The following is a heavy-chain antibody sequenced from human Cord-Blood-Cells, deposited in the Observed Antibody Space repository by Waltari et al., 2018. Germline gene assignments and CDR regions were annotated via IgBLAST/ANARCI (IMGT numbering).Heavy chain of an antibody. CDR1: GFTFSSYA. V-gene: IGHV3-23*01. CDR3: AKDTTIPDITMVQGVSPYYFDY. Sequence: EVQLLESGGGLVQPGGSLSLSCAASGFTFSSYAMSWVRQAPGQGLEWVSAISCSGGSTYYADAVKGRFTISRDNSKNTLYLQMNSLRAEDTAVYYCAKDTTIPDITMVQGVSPYYFDYWGQGTLVTVSS. CDR2: ISCSGGST. D-gene: IGHD3-10*01. J-gene: IGHJ4*02.